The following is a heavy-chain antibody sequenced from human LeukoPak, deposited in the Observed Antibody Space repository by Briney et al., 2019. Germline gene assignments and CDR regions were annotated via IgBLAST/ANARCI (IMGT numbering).Heavy chain of an antibody. CDR1: GYTFTSYY. CDR3: ATGFPKSNLGGNYYFDY. V-gene: IGHV1-46*01. D-gene: IGHD4-23*01. CDR2: INPSGGST. Sequence: ASVKVSCKASGYTFTSYYMHWVRQAPGQGLEWMGIINPSGGSTSYAQKFQGRVTMTEDTSTDTAYMELSSLRSEDTAVYYCATGFPKSNLGGNYYFDYWGQGTLVTVSS. J-gene: IGHJ4*02.